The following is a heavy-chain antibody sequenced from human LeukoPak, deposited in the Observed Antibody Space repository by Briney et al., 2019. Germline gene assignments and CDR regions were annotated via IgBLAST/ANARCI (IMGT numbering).Heavy chain of an antibody. D-gene: IGHD3-9*01. V-gene: IGHV3-23*01. CDR3: AKVSESNYDILTGYYTPYYFDY. Sequence: GGSLRLSCAASGCTFSISARSWVRQAPGKGGEWVSGISDSGGSTFYADSVKGRFTISRDTSKNILYLQMNSLRADDTAVYYCAKVSESNYDILTGYYTPYYFDYWGQGTLVTVSS. CDR1: GCTFSISA. J-gene: IGHJ4*02. CDR2: ISDSGGST.